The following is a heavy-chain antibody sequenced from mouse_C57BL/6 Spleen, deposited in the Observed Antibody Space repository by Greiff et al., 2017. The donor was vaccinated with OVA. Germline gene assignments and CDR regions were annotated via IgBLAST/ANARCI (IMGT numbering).Heavy chain of an antibody. CDR3: STKREGYGSSEGFYAMDY. CDR2: IWSGGST. D-gene: IGHD1-1*01. V-gene: IGHV2-2*01. Sequence: QVQLQQSGPGLVQPSQSLSITCTVSGFSLTSYGVHWVRQSPGKGLEWLGVIWSGGSTDYNAAFISRLSISKDNSKSQVFFKMNSLQADDTAIYYCSTKREGYGSSEGFYAMDYWGQGTSVTVSS. CDR1: GFSLTSYG. J-gene: IGHJ4*01.